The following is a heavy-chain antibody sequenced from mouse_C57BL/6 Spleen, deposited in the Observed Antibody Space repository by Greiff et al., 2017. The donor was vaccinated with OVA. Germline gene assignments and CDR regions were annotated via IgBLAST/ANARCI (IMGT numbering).Heavy chain of an antibody. CDR2: ISSGSSTI. Sequence: EVKLVESGGGLVKPGGSLKLSCAASGFTFSDYGMHWVRQAPEKGLEWVAYISSGSSTIYYADTVKGRFTISRDNAKNTLFLQMTSLRAEDTAMYYCARPGYCYGSSYHYVDYWGQGTTLTVSS. CDR3: ARPGYCYGSSYHYVDY. J-gene: IGHJ2*01. D-gene: IGHD1-1*01. V-gene: IGHV5-17*01. CDR1: GFTFSDYG.